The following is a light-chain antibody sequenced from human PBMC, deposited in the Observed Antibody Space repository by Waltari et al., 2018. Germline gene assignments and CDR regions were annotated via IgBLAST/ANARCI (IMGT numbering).Light chain of an antibody. Sequence: IVMTHSPLSLAVTPGEPASISCRPGQSLLHDNGENYLDWYLQKPGQSPPLLVYLGSTRASGVPDRFRGSGSGKDFTLKITRVEAGDVGIYYCMQALQTPGTFGQGTKLEIK. CDR2: LGS. CDR3: MQALQTPGT. V-gene: IGKV2-28*01. CDR1: QSLLHDNGENY. J-gene: IGKJ2*01.